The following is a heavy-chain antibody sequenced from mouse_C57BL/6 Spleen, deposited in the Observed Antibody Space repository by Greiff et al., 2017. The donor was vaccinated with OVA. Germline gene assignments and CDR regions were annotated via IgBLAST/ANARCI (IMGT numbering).Heavy chain of an antibody. CDR1: GFTFSDYG. CDR2: ISSGSSTF. V-gene: IGHV5-17*01. CDR3: AREGLTFFDY. Sequence: EVMLVESGGGLVKPGGSLKLSCAASGFTFSDYGMHWVRQAPEKGLEWVAYISSGSSTFYYADTVKGRFTISRDNAKNTLFLQMTSLRSEDTAMYYCAREGLTFFDYWGQGTTLPVSS. J-gene: IGHJ2*01. D-gene: IGHD4-1*01.